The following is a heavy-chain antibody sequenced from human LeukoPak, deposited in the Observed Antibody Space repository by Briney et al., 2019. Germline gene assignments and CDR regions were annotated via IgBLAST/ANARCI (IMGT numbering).Heavy chain of an antibody. CDR1: GFTFSKAW. J-gene: IGHJ4*02. V-gene: IGHV3-74*01. D-gene: IGHD3-3*01. CDR2: INPDGGTT. Sequence: GGSLRLSCAASGFTFSKAWMSWVRQAPGKGLVWVSRINPDGGTTSYADSVKGRFTVSRDNSKNTVYLQMNSLRAEDTAVYYCAKADDFWSGYFDYWGQGTLVTVSS. CDR3: AKADDFWSGYFDY.